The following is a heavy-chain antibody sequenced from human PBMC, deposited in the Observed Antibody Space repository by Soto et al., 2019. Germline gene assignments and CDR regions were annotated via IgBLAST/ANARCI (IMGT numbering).Heavy chain of an antibody. CDR3: AKGPHKSGSFAFDY. CDR1: GFTFSSYG. J-gene: IGHJ4*02. Sequence: GGSLRLSCAASGFTFSSYGMHWVRQAPGKGLEWVAVISYGGSNKYYADSVKGRFTISRDNSKNTLYLQVNSLRAEDTAVYYCAKGPHKSGSFAFDYWGQGTLVTVSS. CDR2: ISYGGSNK. V-gene: IGHV3-30*18. D-gene: IGHD1-26*01.